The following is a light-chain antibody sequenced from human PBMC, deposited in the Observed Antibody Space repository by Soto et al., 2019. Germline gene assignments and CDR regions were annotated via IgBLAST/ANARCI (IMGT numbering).Light chain of an antibody. CDR1: SSNIGSYT. CDR3: AVWDDSLNGRV. V-gene: IGLV1-44*01. Sequence: QSVLTQPPSASGTPGQRVTISCSGTSSNIGSYTVNWYQQLPGTAPKLLIYTNNQRPSGVPDRFSGSKSGTSASLAISGLQSEDEADYYCAVWDDSLNGRVFGGGTKVTVL. CDR2: TNN. J-gene: IGLJ2*01.